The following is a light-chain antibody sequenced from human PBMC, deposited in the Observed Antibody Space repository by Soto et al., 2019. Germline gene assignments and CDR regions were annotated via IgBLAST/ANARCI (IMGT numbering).Light chain of an antibody. CDR1: SSDVGAYNY. CDR3: CSYAGSYTFVV. J-gene: IGLJ2*01. CDR2: DVT. Sequence: QSALTQPRSVSGSPGQSVTISCTGSSSDVGAYNYVSWYQQRPGKAPKLMIYDVTSRPSGVPDRFSGSKSGNTASLTISGLQAYDEADYYCCSYAGSYTFVVFGGGTKLTVL. V-gene: IGLV2-11*01.